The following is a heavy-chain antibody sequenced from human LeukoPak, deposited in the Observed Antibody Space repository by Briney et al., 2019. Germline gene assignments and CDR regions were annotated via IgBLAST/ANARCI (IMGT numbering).Heavy chain of an antibody. CDR1: GGSISSSSYY. J-gene: IGHJ3*02. V-gene: IGHV4-39*01. Sequence: SETLSLTCTVSGGSISSSSYYWGWIRQPPGKGLEWIGSIYYSGSTYYNPSLKSRVTISVDTSKNQFSLKLSSVTAADTAVYYCARYYNSGGGTRDAFDIWGQGTMVTVSS. CDR2: IYYSGST. CDR3: ARYYNSGGGTRDAFDI. D-gene: IGHD6-19*01.